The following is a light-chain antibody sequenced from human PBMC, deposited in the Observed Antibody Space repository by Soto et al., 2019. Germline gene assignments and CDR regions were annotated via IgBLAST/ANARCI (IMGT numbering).Light chain of an antibody. CDR1: HNISSS. Sequence: EILVTESPSTPAVSLGERASLPCWAGHNISSSLAWYQQKPGQAPRLLIYDASFRATGIPPRFSGSGSGTEFTLTINSLQSEDFAVYYCQQYNNWPRTFGQGTKVDIK. CDR2: DAS. CDR3: QQYNNWPRT. V-gene: IGKV3-15*01. J-gene: IGKJ1*01.